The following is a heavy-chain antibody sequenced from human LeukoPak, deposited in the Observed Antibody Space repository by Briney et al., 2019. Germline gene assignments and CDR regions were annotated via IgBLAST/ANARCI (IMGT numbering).Heavy chain of an antibody. Sequence: SETLSLTCTVSDDSISDYYRGWIRQPPGKGLEWIGYFYNSGRSTYNPSLKSRVTISADTSKNHFSLKLSSVTAADTAVYYCARDEGYYGSGSYFNWGQGTLDTVSS. J-gene: IGHJ4*02. V-gene: IGHV4-59*12. D-gene: IGHD3-10*01. CDR3: ARDEGYYGSGSYFN. CDR2: FYNSGRS. CDR1: DDSISDYY.